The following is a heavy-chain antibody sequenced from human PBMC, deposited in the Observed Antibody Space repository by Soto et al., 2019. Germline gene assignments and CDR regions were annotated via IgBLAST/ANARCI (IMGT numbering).Heavy chain of an antibody. CDR2: ISYGGGT. V-gene: IGHV4-39*07. J-gene: IGHJ5*02. CDR3: ARGRGYSYGLDP. CDR1: GGSISSSAFY. D-gene: IGHD5-18*01. Sequence: SETLSLTCTVSGGSISSSAFYWGWIRQPPGKGLEWIGNISYGGGTNYSPSLKNRVTISLDTSKNQFSLSLSSVTAADTAVYYCARGRGYSYGLDPWGQGTLVTVSS.